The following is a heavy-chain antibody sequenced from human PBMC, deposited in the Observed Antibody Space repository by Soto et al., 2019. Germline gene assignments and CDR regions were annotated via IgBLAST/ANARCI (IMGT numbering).Heavy chain of an antibody. D-gene: IGHD6-13*01. CDR2: IYPGDHET. Sequence: GESLKISCRCSGYTFSNVWIAWVRHLPGKGLEWMGIIYPGDHETRYSPSFHGKVTISADKSINTAYLQWSSLEASDSAFYYCARSPRSSPYFDYWGQGALVTVSS. CDR1: GYTFSNVW. V-gene: IGHV5-51*01. CDR3: ARSPRSSPYFDY. J-gene: IGHJ4*02.